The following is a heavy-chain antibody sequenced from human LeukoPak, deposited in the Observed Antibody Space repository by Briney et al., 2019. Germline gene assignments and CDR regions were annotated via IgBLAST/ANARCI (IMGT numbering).Heavy chain of an antibody. J-gene: IGHJ4*02. Sequence: SETLSLTCAVYGGSFSGYYWSWIRQPPGKGLEWIGEINHSGSTNYNPSLKSRVTIAVDKSKNQFSLKLSSVTAADTAVYYCARASHDYGDYGFDYWGQGTLVTVSS. D-gene: IGHD4-17*01. CDR3: ARASHDYGDYGFDY. CDR1: GGSFSGYY. V-gene: IGHV4-34*01. CDR2: INHSGST.